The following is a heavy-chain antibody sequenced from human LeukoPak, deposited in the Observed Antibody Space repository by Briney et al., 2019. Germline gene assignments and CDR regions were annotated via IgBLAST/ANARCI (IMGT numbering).Heavy chain of an antibody. Sequence: NASETLSLTCTVSGGSISSYYWSWIRQSAGKGLEWIGRIYTSGSTNYNPSLKSRVTMSVDTSKNQFSLKLSSVTAADTAVYYCARDVYYYDSSGYYPDYWGQGTLVTVSS. J-gene: IGHJ4*02. D-gene: IGHD3-22*01. V-gene: IGHV4-4*07. CDR3: ARDVYYYDSSGYYPDY. CDR2: IYTSGST. CDR1: GGSISSYY.